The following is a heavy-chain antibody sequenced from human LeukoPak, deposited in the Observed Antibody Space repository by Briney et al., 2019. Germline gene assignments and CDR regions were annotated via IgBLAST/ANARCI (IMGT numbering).Heavy chain of an antibody. Sequence: SGPTLVNPTQTLTLTCIFSGFSLSTSGMCVSWIRQPPGKALEWLAVVDWDGDTSYTTSLKTRLTISRDTSKNQVVLSMTNMDPVDTATYFCAREYYYGSGGYSFDYWGQGTLVTVSS. D-gene: IGHD3-10*01. V-gene: IGHV2-70*01. CDR3: AREYYYGSGGYSFDY. CDR1: GFSLSTSGMC. CDR2: VDWDGDT. J-gene: IGHJ4*02.